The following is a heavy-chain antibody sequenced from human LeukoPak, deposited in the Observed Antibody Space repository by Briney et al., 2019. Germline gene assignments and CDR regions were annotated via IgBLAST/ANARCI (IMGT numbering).Heavy chain of an antibody. CDR3: ARVNIVLMVRAALDY. CDR2: IKPNSGRT. J-gene: IGHJ4*02. V-gene: IGHV1-2*02. Sequence: SVTASCLASGYTLTGYYMQWVRQPAGQGSEWMGWIKPNSGRTNYAQKFQGRVTMTRDKSISTAYMELSRLRSDDTAVYYCARVNIVLMVRAALDYWGQGTLVTVSS. D-gene: IGHD2-8*01. CDR1: GYTLTGYY.